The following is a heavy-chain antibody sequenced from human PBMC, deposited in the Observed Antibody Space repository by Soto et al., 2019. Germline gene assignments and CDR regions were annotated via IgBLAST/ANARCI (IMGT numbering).Heavy chain of an antibody. CDR2: ISGSSTST. V-gene: IGHV3-23*01. CDR1: GFTFSSYA. CDR3: AKDPSSGFAMENYFAY. Sequence: EVQLSGSGGGLVQPGGSLRLSCAASGFTFSSYAMSWVRQAPGKGLEWVSAISGSSTSTYYADSVKGRFTISRDNSKNTLYLQMNSLRAEVTAGYCCAKDPSSGFAMENYFAYWGQGTVVTVSS. D-gene: IGHD3-10*01. J-gene: IGHJ4*02.